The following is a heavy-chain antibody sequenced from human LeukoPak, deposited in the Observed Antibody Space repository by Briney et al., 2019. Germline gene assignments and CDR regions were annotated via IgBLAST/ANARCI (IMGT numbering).Heavy chain of an antibody. Sequence: GGSLRLSCAASGFTFSSYAMSWVRQAPGKGLEWVSAISGSGGSTYYADSVKGRFTISRDNSKNTLYLQMNSLRAEDTAVYYCARDPVDDSSGYYPFLDYWGQGTLVTVSS. V-gene: IGHV3-23*01. CDR1: GFTFSSYA. CDR3: ARDPVDDSSGYYPFLDY. J-gene: IGHJ4*02. D-gene: IGHD3-22*01. CDR2: ISGSGGST.